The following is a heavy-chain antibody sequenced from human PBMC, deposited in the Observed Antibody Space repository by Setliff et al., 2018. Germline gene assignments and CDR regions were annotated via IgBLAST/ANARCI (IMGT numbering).Heavy chain of an antibody. J-gene: IGHJ3*01. CDR2: IRSKSDSYAT. V-gene: IGHV3-73*01. D-gene: IGHD6-13*01. Sequence: ASVKVSCKAYGYTFSRNYITWVRQAPGRGLEWVGRIRSKSDSYATIYAASVRGRFTISRDDSKNTAYLQMNSLKTEDTAVYYCAAAPAGSDVFDVWGQGTMVTVSS. CDR1: GYTFSRNY. CDR3: AAAPAGSDVFDV.